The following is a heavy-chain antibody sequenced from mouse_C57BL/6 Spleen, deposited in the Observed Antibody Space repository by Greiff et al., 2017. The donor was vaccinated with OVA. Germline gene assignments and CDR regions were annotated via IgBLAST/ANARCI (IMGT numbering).Heavy chain of an antibody. CDR3: ARNGDYYGSESWFAY. V-gene: IGHV2-2*01. D-gene: IGHD1-1*01. J-gene: IGHJ3*01. CDR1: GFSLTSYG. Sequence: VKVEESGPGLVQPSQSLSITCTVSGFSLTSYGVHWVRQSPGKGLEWLGVIWSGGSTDYNAAFISRLSISKDNSKSQVFFKMNSLQADDTAIYYCARNGDYYGSESWFAYWGQGTLVTVSA. CDR2: IWSGGST.